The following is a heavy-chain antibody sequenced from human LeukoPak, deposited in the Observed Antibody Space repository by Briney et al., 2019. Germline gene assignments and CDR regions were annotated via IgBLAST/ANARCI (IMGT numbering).Heavy chain of an antibody. D-gene: IGHD1-14*01. V-gene: IGHV4-59*08. CDR1: GVSMSSYF. Sequence: SETLSLTCTVSGVSMSSYFWSWIRQPPGKGLEWIGYIYYSGSTNYNPSLKSRVTISVDTSKNHFSLKLSSVTAADTAVYYCALGGRHYAFDIWGQGTMVTVSS. CDR2: IYYSGST. CDR3: ALGGRHYAFDI. J-gene: IGHJ3*02.